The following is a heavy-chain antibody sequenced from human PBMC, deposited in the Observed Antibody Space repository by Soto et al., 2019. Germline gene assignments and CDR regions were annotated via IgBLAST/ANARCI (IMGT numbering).Heavy chain of an antibody. J-gene: IGHJ4*02. Sequence: LGGSLRLSCAASGFTFSNAWMSWVRQAPGKGLEWVGRIKSKTAGGTTDYAAPVKGRFTISRDDSKNTLYLQMNSLKTEDTAVYYCTTDGYFDWVPVGAYWGQGTLVTVSS. CDR3: TTDGYFDWVPVGAY. CDR1: GFTFSNAW. D-gene: IGHD3-9*01. CDR2: IKSKTAGGTT. V-gene: IGHV3-15*01.